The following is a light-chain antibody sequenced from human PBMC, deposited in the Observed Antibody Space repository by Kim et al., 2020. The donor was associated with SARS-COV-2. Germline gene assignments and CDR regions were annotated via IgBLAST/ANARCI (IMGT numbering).Light chain of an antibody. CDR3: EQYGSSPYT. CDR2: GAS. V-gene: IGKV3-20*01. Sequence: EIVLTQSPGTLSLSPGERATLSCRASQSVSSSYLAWYQQKPGQPPRLLIYGASSRATGIPDRFSGSGSGTDFTLTISGLEPEDFAVYYCEQYGSSPYTFGQGTKLEIK. J-gene: IGKJ2*01. CDR1: QSVSSSY.